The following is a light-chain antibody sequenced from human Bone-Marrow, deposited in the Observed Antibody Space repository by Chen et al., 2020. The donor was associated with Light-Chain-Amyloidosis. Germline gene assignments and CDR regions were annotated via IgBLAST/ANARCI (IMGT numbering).Light chain of an antibody. CDR2: DDS. V-gene: IGLV3-21*02. CDR3: QVWDRSRSGPV. Sequence: SYVLTQPSSVSVAPGQTATIACGGNNIGSTSVLWYQQTPGQAPLLVVYDDSDRPSGIPERWSGSTSGNTATLTSSGVETGEEADYYCQVWDRSRSGPVFGGGTKLTVL. J-gene: IGLJ3*02. CDR1: NIGSTS.